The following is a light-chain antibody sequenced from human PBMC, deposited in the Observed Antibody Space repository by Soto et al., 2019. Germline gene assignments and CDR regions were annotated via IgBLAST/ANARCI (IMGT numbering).Light chain of an antibody. CDR1: QNVRSN. V-gene: IGKV3D-15*01. CDR2: GAS. CDR3: QQYSNWPPKYS. Sequence: EIVMTQSPATLSVSPEERATLSCRASQNVRSNLDWYQQKPGQSHRLIIYGASTRATGIPARFSGSGSGTEFTLTISSLQSEDFAVYYCQQYSNWPPKYSFGQGTKLEIK. J-gene: IGKJ2*03.